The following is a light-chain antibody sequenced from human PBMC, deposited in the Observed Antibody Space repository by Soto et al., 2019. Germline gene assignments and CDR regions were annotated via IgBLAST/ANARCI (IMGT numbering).Light chain of an antibody. J-gene: IGKJ1*01. V-gene: IGKV3-15*01. CDR2: GAS. CDR1: QSVSSN. CDR3: QQSYNWLGT. Sequence: EIVMTQSPATLSVSPGERATLSCRASQSVSSNLAWYQQKPGQAPRLLIYGASTRATGTPARFSGSGSGTEFTLTISSLQSEDFALYYCQQSYNWLGTFGQGTKVEIK.